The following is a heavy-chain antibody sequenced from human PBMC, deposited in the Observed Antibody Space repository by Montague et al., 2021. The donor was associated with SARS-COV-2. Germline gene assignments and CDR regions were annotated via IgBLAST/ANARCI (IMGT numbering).Heavy chain of an antibody. Sequence: SETLSLTCTVSGGSVSGTFYYWAWIRQPPGKGLGWIVNIHHSGTTIYNLSLKSRVTISVATSKNEVSLTLNSVTAADTAVYYCARQGGPAGKPRCDPWGQGTLVTVSS. V-gene: IGHV4-39*01. D-gene: IGHD2-2*01. CDR1: GGSVSGTFYY. CDR3: ARQGGPAGKPRCDP. CDR2: IHHSGTT. J-gene: IGHJ5*02.